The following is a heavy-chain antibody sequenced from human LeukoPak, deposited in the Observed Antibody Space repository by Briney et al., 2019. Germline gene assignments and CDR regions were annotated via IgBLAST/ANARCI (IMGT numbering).Heavy chain of an antibody. CDR2: ISYDGSNK. CDR3: AKGGSSSWDFFDY. J-gene: IGHJ4*02. D-gene: IGHD6-13*01. Sequence: GRSLRLSCAASGFTFSSYGMHWVRQAPGKWLEWVAVISYDGSNKYYADSVKGRFTISRDNSKNTLFLQMNSLRAVDTAVYYCAKGGSSSWDFFDYWGQGTLVTVSS. CDR1: GFTFSSYG. V-gene: IGHV3-30*18.